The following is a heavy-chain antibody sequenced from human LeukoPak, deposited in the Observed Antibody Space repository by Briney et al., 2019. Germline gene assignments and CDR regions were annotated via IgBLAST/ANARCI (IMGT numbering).Heavy chain of an antibody. CDR2: MSYDGSKK. V-gene: IGHV3-30*18. CDR1: GFNFSSHG. D-gene: IGHD5-18*01. CDR3: AKDQRRLPHVDFDY. Sequence: PGGSLRLSCAVSGFNFSSHGMYWVRQAPGKGLEWVAAMSYDGSKKYYVDSVKGRSNISRDNSKNTLYLEMNSLRPEDTAVYYCAKDQRRLPHVDFDYWGQGTLVTVSS. J-gene: IGHJ4*02.